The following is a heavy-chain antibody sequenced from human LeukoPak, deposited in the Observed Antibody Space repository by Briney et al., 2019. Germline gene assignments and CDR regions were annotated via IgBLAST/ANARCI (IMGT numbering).Heavy chain of an antibody. Sequence: PSETLSLTCTVSGGSISSYYWSWIRQPPGKGLEWIGYINYSGSTNYNPSLKSRVTISVDTSKNQFSLKLSSVTAADTAVYYCARENDYGDYRIDYWGPGTLVTVSS. CDR2: INYSGST. CDR3: ARENDYGDYRIDY. V-gene: IGHV4-59*01. D-gene: IGHD4-17*01. CDR1: GGSISSYY. J-gene: IGHJ4*02.